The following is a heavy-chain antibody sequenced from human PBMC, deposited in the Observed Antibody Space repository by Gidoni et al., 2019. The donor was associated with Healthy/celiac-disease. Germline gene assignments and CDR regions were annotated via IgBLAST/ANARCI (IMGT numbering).Heavy chain of an antibody. Sequence: PGKGLEWMGRIDPSDSYTNYSPSFQGHVTISADKSISTAYLQWSILKASDTAMYYCARQAVAGTDWFDPWGQGTLVTVSS. CDR3: ARQAVAGTDWFDP. J-gene: IGHJ5*02. D-gene: IGHD6-19*01. V-gene: IGHV5-10-1*01. CDR2: IDPSDSYT.